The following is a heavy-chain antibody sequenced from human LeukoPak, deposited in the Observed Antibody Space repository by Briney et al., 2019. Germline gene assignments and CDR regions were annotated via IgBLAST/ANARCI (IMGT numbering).Heavy chain of an antibody. D-gene: IGHD4-17*01. V-gene: IGHV1-69*06. Sequence: ASVKVSCKASGGSFNNYVINWVRQAPGQGLEWMGRIIPLFATTNYPQNFQGRLTITADKSTNTAYMELSRLTSEDTAVYYCAGDPTTVTPGYWGQGPLVTVSS. CDR2: IIPLFATT. CDR3: AGDPTTVTPGY. J-gene: IGHJ4*02. CDR1: GGSFNNYV.